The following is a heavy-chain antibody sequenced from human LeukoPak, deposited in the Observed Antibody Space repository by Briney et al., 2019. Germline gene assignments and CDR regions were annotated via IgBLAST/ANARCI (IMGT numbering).Heavy chain of an antibody. D-gene: IGHD3-22*01. CDR1: GYSISSGYY. V-gene: IGHV4-38-2*01. J-gene: IGHJ4*02. CDR3: ARVDTYGYYDSSGSPKRAFDY. Sequence: PSETLSLTCAVSGYSISSGYYWGWIRQPPGKGLEWIGSIYHSGSTYYNPSLKSRVTISVDTSKNQFSLKLSSVTAADTAVYYCARVDTYGYYDSSGSPKRAFDYWGQGTLVTVSS. CDR2: IYHSGST.